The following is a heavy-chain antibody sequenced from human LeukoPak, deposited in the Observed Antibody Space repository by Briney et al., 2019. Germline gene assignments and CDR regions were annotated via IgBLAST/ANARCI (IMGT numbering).Heavy chain of an antibody. Sequence: GGSLRLSCAASGFTFSSYGMHWVRQAPGKGLEWVAVIWYDGSNKHYADSVKGRFTISRDNSKNTLYLQMNSLRAEDTAVYYCASRGAGTGEFDYWGQGTLVTVSS. CDR3: ASRGAGTGEFDY. J-gene: IGHJ4*02. CDR2: IWYDGSNK. CDR1: GFTFSSYG. D-gene: IGHD6-19*01. V-gene: IGHV3-33*01.